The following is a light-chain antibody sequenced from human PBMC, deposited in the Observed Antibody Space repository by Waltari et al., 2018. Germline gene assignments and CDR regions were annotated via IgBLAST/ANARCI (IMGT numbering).Light chain of an antibody. CDR1: SSNIGSNT. J-gene: IGLJ2*01. Sequence: QSALTQPPSASGTPGPRVTIPCSGSSSNIGSNTVNWSQQRPGTAPKRPIYRNNQRPSGGPDRVSVRKSGTASALAISGLQSEDEADYYCAAWDDSLNGVVFGGGTKLTVL. CDR2: RNN. CDR3: AAWDDSLNGVV. V-gene: IGLV1-44*01.